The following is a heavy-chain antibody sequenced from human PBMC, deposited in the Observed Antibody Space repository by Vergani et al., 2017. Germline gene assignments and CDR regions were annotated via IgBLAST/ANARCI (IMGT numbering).Heavy chain of an antibody. CDR2: IYHSGST. Sequence: QVQLQESGSGLVKPSQTLSLTCAVSGGSISSGGYSWSWIRQPPGKGLEWIGYIYHSGSTYYNPSLKSRVTISVDRSKNQFSLKLSSVTAADTAVYYCARATMVRGVPYYYYGMDVWGQGTTVTVSS. J-gene: IGHJ6*02. V-gene: IGHV4-30-2*01. CDR3: ARATMVRGVPYYYYGMDV. D-gene: IGHD3-10*01. CDR1: GGSISSGGYS.